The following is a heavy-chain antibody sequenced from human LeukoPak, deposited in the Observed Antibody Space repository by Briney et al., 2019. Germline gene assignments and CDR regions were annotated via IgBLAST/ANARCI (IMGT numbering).Heavy chain of an antibody. CDR1: GFTFSNYA. CDR3: ATAHAADIVATGEDY. J-gene: IGHJ4*02. CDR2: ISYDGHYK. Sequence: GGSLRLSCAASGFTFSNYAMHWVRQAPGKGLEWVAVISYDGHYKYYADSVKGRFTISRDNSRNTLYLQMNSLRGEDTAVYYCATAHAADIVATGEDYWGQGTLVTVSS. D-gene: IGHD5-12*01. V-gene: IGHV3-30-3*01.